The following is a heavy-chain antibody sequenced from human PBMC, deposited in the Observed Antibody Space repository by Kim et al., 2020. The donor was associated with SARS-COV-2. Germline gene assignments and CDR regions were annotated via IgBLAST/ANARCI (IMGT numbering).Heavy chain of an antibody. CDR1: GFTFSSYT. J-gene: IGHJ2*01. CDR3: ARDDYGGSFDL. D-gene: IGHD4-17*01. V-gene: IGHV3-21*01. Sequence: GGSLRLSCAASGFTFSSYTMHWVRQAPGKGLEWVSSINIRGTYIFYADSLKGRFTISRDNAKNSLYLQMNSLRAEDTAVYYCARDDYGGSFDLWGRGTLVTVSS. CDR2: INIRGTYI.